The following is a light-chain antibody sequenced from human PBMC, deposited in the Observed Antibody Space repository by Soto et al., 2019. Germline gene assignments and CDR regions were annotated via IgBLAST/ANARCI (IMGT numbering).Light chain of an antibody. CDR3: LQDYSYPRT. Sequence: IQMTQSPSTLPASVGDRVTLTCRASQGIRNDLGWYQQEPGKAPELLIYAASSLQTGVPSRFSGSGSGTDFTLTISSLQPEDFATYYCLQDYSYPRTFGQGTKVDIK. J-gene: IGKJ1*01. CDR2: AAS. CDR1: QGIRND. V-gene: IGKV1-6*01.